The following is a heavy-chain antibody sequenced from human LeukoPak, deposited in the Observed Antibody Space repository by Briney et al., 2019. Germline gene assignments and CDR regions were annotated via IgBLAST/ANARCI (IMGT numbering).Heavy chain of an antibody. CDR2: ISGYNGNT. CDR3: ARDRIAVAGTRRAFDI. V-gene: IGHV1-18*01. CDR1: GYTFTIYG. Sequence: ASVKVSCKASGYTFTIYGISWVRQAPGQGLEWMGWISGYNGNTNYAQKFQGRVTMTTDTSTSTAYMELRSLKSDDTAVYYCARDRIAVAGTRRAFDIWGQGTMVTVSS. D-gene: IGHD6-19*01. J-gene: IGHJ3*02.